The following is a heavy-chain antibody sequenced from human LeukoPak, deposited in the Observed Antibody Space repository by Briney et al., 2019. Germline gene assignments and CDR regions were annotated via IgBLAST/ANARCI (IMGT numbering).Heavy chain of an antibody. J-gene: IGHJ4*02. CDR1: GFTFNTYT. CDR3: ARAGSAGWYDY. CDR2: IHASGGRT. Sequence: RSGGSLRLSCAASGFTFNTYTMGWVRQAPGKGLEWVSDIHASGGRTFYADSVKGRSAISRDNSKNTLFLQMNSLRAEDTALYYCARAGSAGWYDYWGQGTLVTVSS. D-gene: IGHD6-19*01. V-gene: IGHV3-23*01.